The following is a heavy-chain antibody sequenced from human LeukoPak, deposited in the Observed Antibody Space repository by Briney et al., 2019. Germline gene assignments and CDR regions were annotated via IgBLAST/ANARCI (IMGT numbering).Heavy chain of an antibody. CDR1: GESLSGYY. J-gene: IGHJ6*03. CDR3: ARAYGSGTYSDYMDV. CDR2: INYSGKT. D-gene: IGHD3-10*01. Sequence: PSETLSLTCAVYGESLSGYYWSWIRQTPGKGLEWIGDINYSGKTNYNPSLKSRITISVDTSKNQFSLRLSFVTAADTAVYYCARAYGSGTYSDYMDVWGKGTTVTVSS. V-gene: IGHV4-34*01.